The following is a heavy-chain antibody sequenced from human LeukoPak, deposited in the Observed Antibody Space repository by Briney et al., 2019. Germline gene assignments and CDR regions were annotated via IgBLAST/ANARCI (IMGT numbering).Heavy chain of an antibody. CDR3: ARVNRRMVTAIPYYFDY. Sequence: ASVKVSCKASGYTFTGYYMHWVRQAPGQGLEWMGRINPNSGGTNYAQKFQGRVTMTRDTSTSTVYMELSSLRSEDTAVYYCARVNRRMVTAIPYYFDYWGQGTLVTVSS. V-gene: IGHV1-2*06. J-gene: IGHJ4*02. D-gene: IGHD2-21*02. CDR2: INPNSGGT. CDR1: GYTFTGYY.